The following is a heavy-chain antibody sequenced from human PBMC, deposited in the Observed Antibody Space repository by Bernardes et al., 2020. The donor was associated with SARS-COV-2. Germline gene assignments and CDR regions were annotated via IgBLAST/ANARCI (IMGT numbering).Heavy chain of an antibody. V-gene: IGHV1-24*01. CDR3: ATGAATYFYDTGGYYRFDY. CDR1: GYSLTELS. CDR2: FDPEAGER. J-gene: IGHJ4*02. D-gene: IGHD3-22*01. Sequence: ASVKVSCKVSGYSLTELSLHWVRQAPGRGLEWMGGFDPEAGERIYAQKFQGRVTMTEDTSTDTAYMELGSLGSEDTAVYYCATGAATYFYDTGGYYRFDYWGQGALVNVSS.